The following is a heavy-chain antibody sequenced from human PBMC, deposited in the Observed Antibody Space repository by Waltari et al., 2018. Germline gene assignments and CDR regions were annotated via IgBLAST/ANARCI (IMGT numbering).Heavy chain of an antibody. J-gene: IGHJ6*03. V-gene: IGHV3-73*01. CDR2: IRSKANSYAT. CDR3: TTPRALRWNMDV. CDR1: GFTFSGSA. Sequence: EVQLVESGGGLVQPGGSLKLSCAASGFTFSGSAMHWVRRASGKGLEWVGRIRSKANSYATAYAASVKGRFTISRDDSKNTAYLQMNSLKTEDTAVYYCTTPRALRWNMDVWGKGTTVTVSS. D-gene: IGHD4-17*01.